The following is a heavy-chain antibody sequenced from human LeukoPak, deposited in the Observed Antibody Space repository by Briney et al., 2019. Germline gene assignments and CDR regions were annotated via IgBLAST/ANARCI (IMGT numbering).Heavy chain of an antibody. J-gene: IGHJ3*02. D-gene: IGHD4-17*01. CDR1: GGTFTSYA. CDR3: ARDLLTATVTNFAFDI. V-gene: IGHV1-69*13. CDR2: IIPIFGTA. Sequence: SVKVSCKASGGTFTSYAISWVGQAPGPGLEWMGGIIPIFGTANYAQKFQRRVTNTADESTSTDYTELSSLRSVDTAVYYCARDLLTATVTNFAFDIWGQGTMVTVSS.